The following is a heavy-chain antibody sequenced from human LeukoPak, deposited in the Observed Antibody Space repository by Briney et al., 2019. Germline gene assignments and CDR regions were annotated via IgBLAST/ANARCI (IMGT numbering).Heavy chain of an antibody. J-gene: IGHJ4*02. V-gene: IGHV3-48*01. CDR3: ARAGVSPPDY. D-gene: IGHD5/OR15-5a*01. CDR1: GFTFSSYS. Sequence: GGSLRLTCAASGFTFSSYSMNWVRQPPGKGREGVSYINSSRSTIYYADSVKGRFTISRDNAKNSLYLQMNSLRAEDTAVYYCARAGVSPPDYWGQGTLVTVSS. CDR2: INSSRSTI.